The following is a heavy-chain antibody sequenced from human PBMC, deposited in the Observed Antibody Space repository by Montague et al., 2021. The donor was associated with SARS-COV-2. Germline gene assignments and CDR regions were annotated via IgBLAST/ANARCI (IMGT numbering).Heavy chain of an antibody. CDR2: IKSKTDGGTT. CDR1: GFTFSNAW. V-gene: IGHV3-15*01. D-gene: IGHD3-10*01. Sequence: SLRLSCAASGFTFSNAWMSWVRQAPGQGLEWVGRIKSKTDGGTTDYAAPVKGRFTISRDDSKNTLYLQMNSLKTEDTAVYYCTTLLLWFGDLTYWGQGTLVTVSS. CDR3: TTLLLWFGDLTY. J-gene: IGHJ4*02.